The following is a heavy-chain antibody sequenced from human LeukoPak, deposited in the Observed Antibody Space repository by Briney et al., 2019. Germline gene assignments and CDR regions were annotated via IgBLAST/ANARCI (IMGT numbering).Heavy chain of an antibody. CDR2: ISGSGGST. D-gene: IGHD3-22*01. J-gene: IGHJ4*02. CDR3: ANDDYYDSSGQLDAFDI. Sequence: GGSLRLSCAASGFTFSSYAMSWVRQAPGKGLEWISGISGSGGSTYYADSVKGRFTISRDNSKNTLYLQMNSLRVEDTAVYYCANDDYYDSSGQLDAFDIWGQGILVTVSS. V-gene: IGHV3-23*01. CDR1: GFTFSSYA.